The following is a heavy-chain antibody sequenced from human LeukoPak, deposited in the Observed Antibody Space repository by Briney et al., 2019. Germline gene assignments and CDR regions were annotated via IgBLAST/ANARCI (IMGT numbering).Heavy chain of an antibody. V-gene: IGHV3-30-3*01. J-gene: IGHJ3*02. CDR3: AKGVSSSWSNDAFDI. CDR1: GFTFSNYA. D-gene: IGHD6-13*01. Sequence: GGSLRLSCAASGFTFSNYAMHWVRQAPGKGLEWVAVISSDGSNKYYADSVKGRFTISRDNSKNTLYLQMNSLRTEDTAVYYCAKGVSSSWSNDAFDIWGQGTMVTVSS. CDR2: ISSDGSNK.